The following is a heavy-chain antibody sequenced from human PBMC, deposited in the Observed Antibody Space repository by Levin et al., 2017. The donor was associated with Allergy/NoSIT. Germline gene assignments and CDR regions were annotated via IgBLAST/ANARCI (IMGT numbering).Heavy chain of an antibody. V-gene: IGHV3-30-3*01. J-gene: IGHJ4*02. CDR3: ARPLAAANYFDY. CDR1: GFTFSSYA. Sequence: GGSLRLSCAASGFTFSSYAMHWVRQAPGKGLEWVAVISYDGSNKYYADSVKGRFTISRDNSKNTLYLQMNSLRAEDTAVYYCARPLAAANYFDYWGQGTLVTVSS. CDR2: ISYDGSNK. D-gene: IGHD6-13*01.